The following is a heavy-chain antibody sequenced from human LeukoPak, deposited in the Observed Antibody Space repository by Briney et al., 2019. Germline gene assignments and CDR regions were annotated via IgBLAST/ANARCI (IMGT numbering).Heavy chain of an antibody. J-gene: IGHJ6*02. CDR2: INANSGGT. CDR3: ARGEEVYCSSTSCPYGMDV. D-gene: IGHD2-2*01. V-gene: IGHV1-2*02. Sequence: ASVKVSCKASGYTFTSYYMHWVRQAPGQGLEWMGWINANSGGTNYAQKFQGRVTMTRDTSISTAYMELSRPRSDDTAVYYCARGEEVYCSSTSCPYGMDVWGQGTTVTVSS. CDR1: GYTFTSYY.